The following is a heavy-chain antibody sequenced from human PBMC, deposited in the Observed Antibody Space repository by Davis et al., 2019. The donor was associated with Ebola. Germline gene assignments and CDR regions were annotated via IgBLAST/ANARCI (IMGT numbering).Heavy chain of an antibody. D-gene: IGHD1-26*01. CDR2: IYPGDSDT. J-gene: IGHJ3*02. Sequence: GESLKISCKGSGYSFPSYWIGWVRQMPGKGLEWMGIIYPGDSDTRYSPSFQGQVTISPDKSISTAYLQWSSLKDSDTAMYYYARPHLRGSQYPDAFDIWGQGTMVTVSS. CDR3: ARPHLRGSQYPDAFDI. V-gene: IGHV5-51*01. CDR1: GYSFPSYW.